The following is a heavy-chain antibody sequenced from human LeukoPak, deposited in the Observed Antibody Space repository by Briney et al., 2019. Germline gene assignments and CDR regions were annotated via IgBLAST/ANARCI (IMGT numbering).Heavy chain of an antibody. CDR2: ISYDGSNK. CDR1: GFTFSSYG. J-gene: IGHJ4*02. Sequence: PGGSLRLSCAASGFTFSSYGMHWVRQAPGKGLEWVAVISYDGSNKYYADSVKGRFTISRDNSKNTLYLQMNSLRAEDTAVYYCANLPWELSVSDYWGQGTLVTVSS. CDR3: ANLPWELSVSDY. V-gene: IGHV3-30*18. D-gene: IGHD1-26*01.